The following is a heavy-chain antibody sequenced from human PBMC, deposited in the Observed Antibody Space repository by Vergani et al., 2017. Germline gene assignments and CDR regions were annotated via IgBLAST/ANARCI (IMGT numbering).Heavy chain of an antibody. Sequence: QVHLVQSGGEVKKPGASVKVSCKVSGYTLTELSMHWVRQAPGKGLEWMGGFDPEDGETIYAQKFQGRVTMTEDTSTDTAYMELSSLRSEDTAVYYCATEENYYDSSGYCCPLGYWGQGTLVTVSS. V-gene: IGHV1-24*01. CDR2: FDPEDGET. J-gene: IGHJ4*02. D-gene: IGHD3-22*01. CDR3: ATEENYYDSSGYCCPLGY. CDR1: GYTLTELS.